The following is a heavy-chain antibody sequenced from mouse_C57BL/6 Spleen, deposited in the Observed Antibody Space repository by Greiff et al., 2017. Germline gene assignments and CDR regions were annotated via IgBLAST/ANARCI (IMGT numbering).Heavy chain of an antibody. J-gene: IGHJ4*01. CDR1: GYAFSSYW. V-gene: IGHV1-80*01. D-gene: IGHD2-3*01. CDR2: IYPGDGDT. CDR3: AREGFHDGDYAMDY. Sequence: QVQLKQSGAELVKPGASVKISCKASGYAFSSYWMNWVKQRPGKGLEWIGQIYPGDGDTNYNGKFKGKATLTADKSSSTAYLQLSSLTSEDSAVYFCAREGFHDGDYAMDYWGQGTSVTVSS.